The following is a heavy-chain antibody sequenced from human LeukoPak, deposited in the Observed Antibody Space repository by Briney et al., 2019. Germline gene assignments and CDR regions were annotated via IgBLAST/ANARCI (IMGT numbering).Heavy chain of an antibody. Sequence: GGSLRLSCAASGFTFSSYGMNWVRQAPGKGLEWVSGISGSGGTTYYADSVKGRFTISRDNSKNSLSLQVSSLRAEDTTVYYCAKTNGYYSDWGQGTLVTVSS. CDR1: GFTFSSYG. V-gene: IGHV3-23*01. J-gene: IGHJ4*02. CDR3: AKTNGYYSD. CDR2: ISGSGGTT. D-gene: IGHD3-22*01.